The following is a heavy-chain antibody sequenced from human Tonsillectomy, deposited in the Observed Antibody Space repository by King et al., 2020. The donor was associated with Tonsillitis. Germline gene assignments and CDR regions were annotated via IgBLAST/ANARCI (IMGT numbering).Heavy chain of an antibody. CDR1: GFTFSSYA. J-gene: IGHJ4*02. V-gene: IGHV3-30*04. Sequence: VQLVESGGGVVQPGRSLRLSCAASGFTFSSYAMHWVRQAPGKGLEWVAVISYDGSNKYYADSVKGRFTISRDNYKNTLYLQMNSLRAEDTAVYYCAGTVTLGRHVDYWGQGTLVTVSS. CDR3: AGTVTLGRHVDY. D-gene: IGHD4-17*01. CDR2: ISYDGSNK.